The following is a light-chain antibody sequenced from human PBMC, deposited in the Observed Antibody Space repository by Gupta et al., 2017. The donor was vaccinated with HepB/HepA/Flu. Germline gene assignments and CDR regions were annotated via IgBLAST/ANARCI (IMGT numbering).Light chain of an antibody. CDR1: NIGSKN. CDR2: NDR. CDR3: QVWCIRRDVVR. V-gene: IGLV3-21*03. J-gene: IGLJ2*01. Sequence: SSIVTQPPSVSVAPGKTATITCGGNNIGSKNVHWYQQKPGQAPVLVVFNDRDRPSGIPERFSGSNSGNTDTLTISRVEGGDEGDYLCQVWCIRRDVVRFGGGTKLNVL.